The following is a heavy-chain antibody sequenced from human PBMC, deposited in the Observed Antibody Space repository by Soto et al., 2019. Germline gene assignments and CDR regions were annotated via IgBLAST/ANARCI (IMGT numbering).Heavy chain of an antibody. V-gene: IGHV4-31*03. CDR1: DGSIDSGSYY. CDR2: IHYSGSI. D-gene: IGHD1-26*01. CDR3: TRGLDRAKLGY. J-gene: IGHJ4*02. Sequence: QVQLQESGPGLVKPSQTLSLTCTVSDGSIDSGSYYRSWVRQYPGKGLEWLGSIHYSGSIYSSPSLRSRLTMSADTSKNQFSLKLSSVTVADTAVYYCTRGLDRAKLGYWGQGIQVIVSS.